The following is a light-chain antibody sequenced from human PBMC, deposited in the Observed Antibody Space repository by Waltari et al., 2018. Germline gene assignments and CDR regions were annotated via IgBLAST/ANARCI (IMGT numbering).Light chain of an antibody. CDR1: QGISRW. Sequence: DIQMTQSPSSVSASVGDRVTITCRASQGISRWLAWYQQKPGKAPKRLLYSATNLQSGVPSRFSGSGSGTEFTLTISSLQPEDVATYYCQQASSFPLIFGGGTKVDI. CDR2: SAT. V-gene: IGKV1-12*01. CDR3: QQASSFPLI. J-gene: IGKJ4*01.